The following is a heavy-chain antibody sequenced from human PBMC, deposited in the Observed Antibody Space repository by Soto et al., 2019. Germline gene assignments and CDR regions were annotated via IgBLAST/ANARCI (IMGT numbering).Heavy chain of an antibody. CDR3: ARDTAAAVNRGDAFDI. CDR1: GFTFSDYY. D-gene: IGHD2-15*01. Sequence: GGSLRLSCAASGFTFSDYYMSWIRQAPGKGLEWVSYISSSGLTIYYADSVKGRFTISRDNAKNSLYLQMNSLRAEDTAVYYCARDTAAAVNRGDAFDIWGHGTLVTVSS. CDR2: ISSSGLTI. J-gene: IGHJ3*02. V-gene: IGHV3-11*01.